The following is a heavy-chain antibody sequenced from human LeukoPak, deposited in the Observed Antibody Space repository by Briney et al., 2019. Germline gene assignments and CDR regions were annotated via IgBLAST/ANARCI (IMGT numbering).Heavy chain of an antibody. D-gene: IGHD2-2*01. CDR3: ARSLGYCSSTSCYRXXY. Sequence: GGSLRLSCAASGFTFSSYSMNWVRQAPGKGLEWVSYISTSSSTIYYADSVKGRFTISRDNAKNSLYLQMNSLRAEDTAVYYCARSLGYCSSTSCYRXXYWGQGTLVTVSS. V-gene: IGHV3-48*01. CDR1: GFTFSSYS. CDR2: ISTSSSTI. J-gene: IGHJ4*02.